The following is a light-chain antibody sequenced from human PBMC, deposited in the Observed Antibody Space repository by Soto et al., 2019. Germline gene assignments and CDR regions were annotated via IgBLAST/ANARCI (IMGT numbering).Light chain of an antibody. CDR1: QSITSY. V-gene: IGKV1-39*01. CDR2: AAS. CDR3: QQSYTTPWT. J-gene: IGKJ1*01. Sequence: DIQMTQSPSSLSASVGDRVTITCRASQSITSYLNWYQQKPGKAPQLLIYAASSLQSGVPSRFSGSGSGTDFTLTISSLQPEDFATYFFQQSYTTPWTFGQGTKVEV.